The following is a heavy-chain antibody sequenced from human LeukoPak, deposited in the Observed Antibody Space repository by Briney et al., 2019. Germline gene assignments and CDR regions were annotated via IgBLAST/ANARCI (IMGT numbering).Heavy chain of an antibody. CDR2: IHPGDSDT. CDR1: GYSFTTDW. V-gene: IGHV5-51*01. CDR3: ARSFPNAFDM. D-gene: IGHD3-16*02. Sequence: GESLKVSRKASGYSFTTDWIGWVRQMPGKGLEWMGIIHPGDSDTTYSPSFQGQVTISADTSLSTAYLQWSSVKASDTAMSYCARSFPNAFDMWGQGTMVTVSS. J-gene: IGHJ3*02.